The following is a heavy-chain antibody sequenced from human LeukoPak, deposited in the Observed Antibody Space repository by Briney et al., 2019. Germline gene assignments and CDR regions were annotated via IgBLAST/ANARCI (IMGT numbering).Heavy chain of an antibody. Sequence: ASVKVSCKASGYTFTSYYMHWVRQAPGQGLEWMGIINPSGGSTSYAQKFQGRVTMTRDMSTSTVYMELSSLRAEDMALYYCAKAFRAAMVTWIDYWGQGTLVTVSS. CDR1: GYTFTSYY. V-gene: IGHV1-46*01. CDR3: AKAFRAAMVTWIDY. J-gene: IGHJ4*02. CDR2: INPSGGST. D-gene: IGHD5-18*01.